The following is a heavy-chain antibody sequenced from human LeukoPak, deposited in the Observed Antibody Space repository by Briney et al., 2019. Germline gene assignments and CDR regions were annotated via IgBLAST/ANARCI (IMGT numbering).Heavy chain of an antibody. Sequence: ASVKVSCKASGYIFTSYGITWVRQAPGQGLEWTGRISVYNGNTKYAEKFQGRVSMTTDTSTSTAYMELRSLGSDDTAVYYCAREDLVRGLIGPDYWGQGTLVTVSS. J-gene: IGHJ4*02. CDR3: AREDLVRGLIGPDY. CDR2: ISVYNGNT. D-gene: IGHD3-10*01. CDR1: GYIFTSYG. V-gene: IGHV1-18*01.